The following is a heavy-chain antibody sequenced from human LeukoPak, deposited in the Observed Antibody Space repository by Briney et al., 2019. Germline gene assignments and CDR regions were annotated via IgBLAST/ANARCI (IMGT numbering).Heavy chain of an antibody. D-gene: IGHD6-19*01. CDR1: GFTVSSDY. V-gene: IGHV3-66*04. J-gene: IGHJ4*02. CDR2: IYSGGST. Sequence: GGSLRLSCAASGFTVSSDYMSWVRQAPGKGLEWVSVIYSGGSTYYADSVKGRFTISRDNSKNTLYLQMNSLRAEDTAVYYCARPISGWTDYWGQGTLVTVSS. CDR3: ARPISGWTDY.